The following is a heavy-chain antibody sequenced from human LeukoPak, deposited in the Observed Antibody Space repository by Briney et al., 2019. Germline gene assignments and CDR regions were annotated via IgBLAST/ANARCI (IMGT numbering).Heavy chain of an antibody. V-gene: IGHV4-34*01. CDR1: GGSFSGYY. CDR2: INNSGST. D-gene: IGHD1/OR15-1a*01. Sequence: SETLSLTCAVYGGSFSGYYWSWIRQPPGKGLEWIGEINNSGSTNYNPSLKSRVTISVDTSKNQFSLKLSSVTAADTAVYYCARRKRGTYFVLDYWGQGTLVTVSS. J-gene: IGHJ4*02. CDR3: ARRKRGTYFVLDY.